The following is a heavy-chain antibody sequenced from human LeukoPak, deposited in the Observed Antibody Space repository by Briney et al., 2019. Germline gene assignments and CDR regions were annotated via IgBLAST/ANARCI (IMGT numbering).Heavy chain of an antibody. CDR1: GGSFSGYY. CDR2: INHSGST. CDR3: ARGLYYYGMDV. J-gene: IGHJ6*04. V-gene: IGHV4-34*01. Sequence: SETLSLTCAVYGGSFSGYYWNWIRQPPGKGLEWIGEINHSGSTNYNPSLKSRVTISVDTSKNQFSPKLSSVTAADTAVYYCARGLYYYGMDVWGKGTTVTVSS.